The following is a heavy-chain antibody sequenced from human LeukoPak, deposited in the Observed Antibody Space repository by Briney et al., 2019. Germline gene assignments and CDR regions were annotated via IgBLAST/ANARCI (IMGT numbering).Heavy chain of an antibody. CDR2: ISISSTYI. CDR3: ARDLKGGPRYGLGFGF. V-gene: IGHV3-21*01. Sequence: GGSLRLSCAASGFTLSSYSMNWVRQAPGKGLEWVSSISISSTYIDKADSVKGRFTISRDNAKDSLYLQMNSLRAEDTAVYYCARDLKGGPRYGLGFGFWGQESLVTVSS. D-gene: IGHD5-18*01. J-gene: IGHJ4*02. CDR1: GFTLSSYS.